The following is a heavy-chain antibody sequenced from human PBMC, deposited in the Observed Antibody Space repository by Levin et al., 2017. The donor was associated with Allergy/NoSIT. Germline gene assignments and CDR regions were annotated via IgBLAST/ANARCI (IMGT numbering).Heavy chain of an antibody. V-gene: IGHV3-11*01. D-gene: IGHD1-26*01. CDR2: IETDPSVV. CDR1: GFIFNDYS. Sequence: KSGGSLRLSCAASGFIFNDYSMTWIRQAPGKGLEWISYIETDPSVVYYADFVRGRYTISRDNAKKSVYLQLNNLRVDNSAVYYCARLDEWDLPDYWGQGILVTVSS. CDR3: ARLDEWDLPDY. J-gene: IGHJ4*02.